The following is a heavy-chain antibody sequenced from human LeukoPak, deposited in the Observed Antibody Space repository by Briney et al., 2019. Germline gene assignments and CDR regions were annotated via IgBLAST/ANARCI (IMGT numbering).Heavy chain of an antibody. Sequence: PGGSLRLSCAASGFTFSSYSMSWIRQPPGKGLEWIGEINHSGSTNYNPSLKSRVTISVDTSKNQFSLKLSSVTAADTAVYYCASAGLRYFGWLANFDYWGQGTLVTVSS. CDR1: GFTFSSYS. V-gene: IGHV4-34*01. J-gene: IGHJ4*02. CDR3: ASAGLRYFGWLANFDY. D-gene: IGHD3-9*01. CDR2: INHSGST.